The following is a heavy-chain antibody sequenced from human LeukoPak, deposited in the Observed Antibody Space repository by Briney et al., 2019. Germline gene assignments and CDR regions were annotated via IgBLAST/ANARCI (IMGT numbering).Heavy chain of an antibody. V-gene: IGHV1-8*01. D-gene: IGHD2-15*01. CDR2: MNPNSGNT. J-gene: IGHJ4*02. Sequence: ASVKVSCKASGYTFTSYDINWVRQATGQGLEWMGWMNPNSGNTGYAQKFQGRVTMATDTSISTAYMELSSLTSEDTAVYYCARGGGYCSGGSCPYYFDYWGQGTLSPSPQ. CDR1: GYTFTSYD. CDR3: ARGGGYCSGGSCPYYFDY.